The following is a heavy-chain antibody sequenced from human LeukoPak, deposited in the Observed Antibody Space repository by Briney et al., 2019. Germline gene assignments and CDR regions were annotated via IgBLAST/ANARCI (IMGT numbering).Heavy chain of an antibody. V-gene: IGHV1-2*02. CDR3: AREGPTYNWKRDWFDP. CDR2: INPKSGAT. Sequence: VASVKVSCKASGGTFSSYAISWVRQAPGQGLEWMGWINPKSGATNYAQKFQGRVTVTGDTSISTAYMELRRLRSDDTAVYYCAREGPTYNWKRDWFDPWGQGTLVTVSS. CDR1: GGTFSSYA. J-gene: IGHJ5*02. D-gene: IGHD1-20*01.